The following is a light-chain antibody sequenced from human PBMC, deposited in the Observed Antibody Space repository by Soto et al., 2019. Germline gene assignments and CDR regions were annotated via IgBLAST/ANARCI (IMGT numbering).Light chain of an antibody. CDR3: QSYDSSLSGSYV. CDR1: SSNIGAGYD. V-gene: IGLV1-40*01. J-gene: IGLJ1*01. Sequence: QSVLTQTPSVSGAPGQRVTISCAGSSSNIGAGYDVHWYQQLPGTAPKLLIYGNSNRPSGVPDRFSGSKSGTSASLAITGLQAEDEADYCCQSYDSSLSGSYVFGTGTKLTVL. CDR2: GNS.